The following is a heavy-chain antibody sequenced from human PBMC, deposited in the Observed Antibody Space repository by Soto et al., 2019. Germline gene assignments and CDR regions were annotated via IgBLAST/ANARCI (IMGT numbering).Heavy chain of an antibody. J-gene: IGHJ4*02. CDR2: IDWDDEK. Sequence: SGPTLLNPTQTLTLTCTISGFSLTTSETRVSWIRQPPGKSLEWLARIDWDDEKFYRTSLKRRLTISRDTSENQVVLTITNMDPVDTATYYCAGRIRGDYSFDFWGQGALVTVSS. D-gene: IGHD4-17*01. CDR1: GFSLTTSETR. CDR3: AGRIRGDYSFDF. V-gene: IGHV2-70*04.